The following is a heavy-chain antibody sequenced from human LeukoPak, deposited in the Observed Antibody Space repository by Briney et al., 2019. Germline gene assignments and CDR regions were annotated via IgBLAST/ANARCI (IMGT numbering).Heavy chain of an antibody. V-gene: IGHV3-23*01. J-gene: IGHJ4*02. Sequence: GGSLRLSCAASGFTFSSYAMSWVRQAPGKGLEWVSAISGSGGSTYYADSVRGRFAISRDNSKNTLYLQMNSLRAEDTAVYYCAKDRRAAAGYFDYWGQGTLVTVSS. CDR3: AKDRRAAAGYFDY. D-gene: IGHD6-13*01. CDR1: GFTFSSYA. CDR2: ISGSGGST.